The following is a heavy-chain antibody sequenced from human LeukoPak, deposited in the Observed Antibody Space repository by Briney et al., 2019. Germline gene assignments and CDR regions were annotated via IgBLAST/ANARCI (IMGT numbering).Heavy chain of an antibody. CDR1: GFTFSSYW. D-gene: IGHD2-2*01. CDR3: ARGLEVVVPAGYSDY. Sequence: GGSLRLSCAASGFTFSSYWMHWVRQAPGKGLVWVSRINSDGSSTSYADSVKGRFTISRDNAKNTLYLQISSLRAEDTAVYYCARGLEVVVPAGYSDYWGQGTLVTVSS. J-gene: IGHJ4*02. CDR2: INSDGSST. V-gene: IGHV3-74*01.